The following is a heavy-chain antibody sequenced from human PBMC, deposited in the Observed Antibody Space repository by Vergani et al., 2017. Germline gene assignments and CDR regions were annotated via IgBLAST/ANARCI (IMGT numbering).Heavy chain of an antibody. V-gene: IGHV3-23*01. CDR1: GFTFSSYA. CDR3: AKDLTYYGSGSYFVY. D-gene: IGHD3-10*01. CDR2: ISGSGGST. Sequence: EVQLLESGGGLVQPGGSLRLSCAASGFTFSSYAMSWVRQAPGKGLEWVSAISGSGGSTYYADSVKGRFTISRDNSNNTLYLQMNSLRAEDTAVYYCAKDLTYYGSGSYFVYWGQGTLVTVSS. J-gene: IGHJ4*02.